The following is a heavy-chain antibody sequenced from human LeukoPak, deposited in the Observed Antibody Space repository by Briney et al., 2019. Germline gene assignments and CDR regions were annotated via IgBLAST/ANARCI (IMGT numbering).Heavy chain of an antibody. Sequence: SETLSLTCTVSGYSISSGYLWGWIRQPPGKGLEWIGSIDGSGTSYYNPSLKSRVTISVDTSKNQFSLKLSSVTAADTAVYYCARVSAGVYWGQGTLVTVSS. J-gene: IGHJ4*02. CDR2: IDGSGTS. D-gene: IGHD6-13*01. V-gene: IGHV4-38-2*02. CDR1: GYSISSGYL. CDR3: ARVSAGVY.